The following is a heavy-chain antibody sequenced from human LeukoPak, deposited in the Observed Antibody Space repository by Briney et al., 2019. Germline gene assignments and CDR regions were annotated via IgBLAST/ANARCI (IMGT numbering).Heavy chain of an antibody. Sequence: GGSLRLSCAASGFTFSSYSMNWVRQAPGKGLEWVSSISSSSSYIYYADSVKGRFTISRDNAKNSLYLQVNGLRAEDTAVYYCARGNSTSWHEPLDYWGQGTLVTVSS. CDR3: ARGNSTSWHEPLDY. CDR1: GFTFSSYS. V-gene: IGHV3-21*06. J-gene: IGHJ4*02. D-gene: IGHD6-13*01. CDR2: ISSSSSYI.